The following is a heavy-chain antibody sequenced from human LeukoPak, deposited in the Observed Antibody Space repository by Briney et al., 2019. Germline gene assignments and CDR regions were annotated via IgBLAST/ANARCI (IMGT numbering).Heavy chain of an antibody. CDR2: IYYSGST. D-gene: IGHD3-3*01. V-gene: IGHV4-39*01. CDR1: GGSISSSSYY. CDR3: ARHVRFLEWLSSYYFDY. Sequence: PSETLSLTCTVPGGSISSSSYYWGWVRQPPGKGLEWIGSIYYSGSTYYNPSLKSRVTISVDTSKNQFSLKLSSVTAADTAVYYCARHVRFLEWLSSYYFDYWGQGTLVTVSS. J-gene: IGHJ4*02.